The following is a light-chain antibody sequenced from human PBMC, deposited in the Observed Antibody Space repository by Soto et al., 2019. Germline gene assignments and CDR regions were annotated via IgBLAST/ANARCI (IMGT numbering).Light chain of an antibody. Sequence: DIQMTQFPASLSASVGDRFTITCRASQSISSYLNWYQQKPGKAPKLLIYAASSLQSGVPSRFSGSASGTDFNLTITSLQPEDFATYYCQQSFSIPLTFGGGTKVEIK. CDR2: AAS. J-gene: IGKJ4*01. CDR1: QSISSY. V-gene: IGKV1-39*01. CDR3: QQSFSIPLT.